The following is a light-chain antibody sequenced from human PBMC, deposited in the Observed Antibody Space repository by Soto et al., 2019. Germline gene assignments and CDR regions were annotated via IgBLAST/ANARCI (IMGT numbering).Light chain of an antibody. J-gene: IGLJ2*01. Sequence: SYELTQPPSVSVAPGQTAMMTCGGNNIGSKTVHWYQQKPGQAPVLVVYDDRARPSGIPERFSGCNSGNTATLTISTVAVGDEADYYCQVWDSSSDHVEFGGGTKLTVL. CDR1: NIGSKT. CDR3: QVWDSSSDHVE. V-gene: IGLV3-21*02. CDR2: DDR.